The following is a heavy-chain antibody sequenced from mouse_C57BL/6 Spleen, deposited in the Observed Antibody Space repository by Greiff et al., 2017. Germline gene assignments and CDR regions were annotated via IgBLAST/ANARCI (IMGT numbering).Heavy chain of an antibody. CDR1: GFSFNTYA. CDR3: VRHSYYYGSSYEYFDV. V-gene: IGHV10-1*01. J-gene: IGHJ1*03. CDR2: IRSKSNNYAT. D-gene: IGHD1-1*01. Sequence: EVQLVESGGGLVQPKGSLKLSCAASGFSFNTYAMNWVRQAPGKGLEWVARIRSKSNNYATYYADSVKDRFTISRDDSESMLYLQMNNLKTEDTAMYYCVRHSYYYGSSYEYFDVWGTGTTVTVSS.